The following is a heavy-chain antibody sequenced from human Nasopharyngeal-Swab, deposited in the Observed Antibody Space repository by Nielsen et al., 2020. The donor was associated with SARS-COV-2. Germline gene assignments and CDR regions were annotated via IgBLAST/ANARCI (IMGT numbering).Heavy chain of an antibody. V-gene: IGHV1-69*01. CDR3: ARAQAAKDSRGHNYYYYYGMDV. J-gene: IGHJ6*02. Sequence: WVRQAPGQGLEWMGGIIPIFGTANYAQKFQGRVTITADESTSTAYMELSSLRSEDTAVYYCARAQAAKDSRGHNYYYYYGMDVWGQGTTVTVSS. CDR2: IIPIFGTA. D-gene: IGHD6-13*01.